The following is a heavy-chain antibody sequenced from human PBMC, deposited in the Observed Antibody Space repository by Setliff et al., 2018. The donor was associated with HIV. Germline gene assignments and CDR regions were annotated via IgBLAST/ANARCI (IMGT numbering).Heavy chain of an antibody. CDR3: VRHHDSDFSGDPDWFDP. CDR2: IYDNEKT. J-gene: IGHJ5*02. CDR1: GGVSGGDMGVHD. D-gene: IGHD2-15*01. V-gene: IGHV4-61*08. Sequence: ASETLSLTCSVSGGVSGGDMGVHDWSWIRQPPGKGLEWIGYIYDNEKTFYNPSLKSRVTISVDTSKNQVSLKLSSVTAADTAVYYCVRHHDSDFSGDPDWFDPWGQGILVTVSS.